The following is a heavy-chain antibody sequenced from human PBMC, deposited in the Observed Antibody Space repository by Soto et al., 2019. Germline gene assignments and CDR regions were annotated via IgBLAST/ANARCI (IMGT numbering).Heavy chain of an antibody. CDR3: AKGHPLAGTFYPSHYYYYYGMDV. CDR1: GFTFSSYA. D-gene: IGHD6-19*01. J-gene: IGHJ6*02. Sequence: GGSLRLSCAASGFTFSSYAMSWVRQAPGKGLEWVSAISGSGGRTYYADSVKGRFTISRDNSKNTLYLQMNSLRAEDTAVYYCAKGHPLAGTFYPSHYYYYYGMDVWGQGTTVTVSS. V-gene: IGHV3-23*01. CDR2: ISGSGGRT.